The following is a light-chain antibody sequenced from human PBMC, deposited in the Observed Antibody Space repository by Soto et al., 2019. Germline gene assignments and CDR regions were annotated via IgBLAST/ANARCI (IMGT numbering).Light chain of an antibody. V-gene: IGLV1-47*02. CDR3: AAWDDSLSGYV. CDR1: SSNIGSNY. Sequence: QSVLNQPPSASGTPGQRVTISCSGSSSNIGSNYVYWYQQLPGTAPKLLIYSKNQRPSGVPGRFSGSKSGTSASLAIRGLRSEEEADYYGAAWDDSLSGYVFGTGTKVTVL. CDR2: SKN. J-gene: IGLJ1*01.